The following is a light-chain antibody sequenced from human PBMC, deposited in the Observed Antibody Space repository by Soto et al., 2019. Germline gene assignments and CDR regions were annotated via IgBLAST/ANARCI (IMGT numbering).Light chain of an antibody. Sequence: DLQMTQSPSSLSASVGDRVTITCRAGRAVSNSLAWYQQRPGKLPKLLIHGASTLQSGVPSRFSGSGSGTDFSLTISSLQPEDVAIYYCQNYDNVPLTFGGGTKVEIK. CDR3: QNYDNVPLT. CDR1: RAVSNS. J-gene: IGKJ4*01. V-gene: IGKV1-27*01. CDR2: GAS.